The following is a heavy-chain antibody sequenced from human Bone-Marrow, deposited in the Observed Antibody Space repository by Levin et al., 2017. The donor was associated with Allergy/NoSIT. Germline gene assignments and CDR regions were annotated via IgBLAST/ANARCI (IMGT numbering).Heavy chain of an antibody. D-gene: IGHD6-13*01. J-gene: IGHJ5*02. CDR3: AREVAAAGTLIDL. CDR2: IYYSGII. Sequence: SQTLSLPCTVSCASIRSGGYYWSWIRQHPGKGLEWIGYIYYSGIIYYNPSLRPRVTISMDTSKNQFSLKLSSVTAADTGVYYCAREVAAAGTLIDLWGQGTLVAVSS. V-gene: IGHV4-31*03. CDR1: CASIRSGGYY.